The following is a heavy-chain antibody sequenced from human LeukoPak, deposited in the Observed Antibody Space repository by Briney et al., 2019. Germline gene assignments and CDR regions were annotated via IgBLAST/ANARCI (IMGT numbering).Heavy chain of an antibody. D-gene: IGHD2-2*01. Sequence: GASVKVSCKASGYTFTSYGISWVRQAPGQGLEWMGWISAYNGNTNYAQKLQGRVTMTTDTSTSTAYMELRSLRSDDTAVYYCARDLPRYCSSTSCRIRIDYWGQGTLVTVSS. CDR3: ARDLPRYCSSTSCRIRIDY. CDR1: GYTFTSYG. V-gene: IGHV1-18*01. CDR2: ISAYNGNT. J-gene: IGHJ4*02.